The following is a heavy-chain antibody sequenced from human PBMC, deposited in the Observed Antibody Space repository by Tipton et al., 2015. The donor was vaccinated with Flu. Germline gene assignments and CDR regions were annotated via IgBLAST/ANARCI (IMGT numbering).Heavy chain of an antibody. CDR2: IYTSGST. Sequence: TLSLTCTVSGGSISSGSYYWSWIRQPAGKGLEWIGRIYTSGSTNYNPSLKSRVTISVDTSKNQFSLKVFSVTAADTAVYYCARRDYNNYVSDPKSRFDPWGQGILVTVSS. CDR3: ARRDYNNYVSDPKSRFDP. D-gene: IGHD4-11*01. CDR1: GGSISSGSYY. V-gene: IGHV4-61*02. J-gene: IGHJ5*02.